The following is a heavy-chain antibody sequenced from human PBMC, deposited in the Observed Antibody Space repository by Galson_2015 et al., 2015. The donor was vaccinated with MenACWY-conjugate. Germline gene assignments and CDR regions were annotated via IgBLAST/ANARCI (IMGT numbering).Heavy chain of an antibody. D-gene: IGHD6-13*01. J-gene: IGHJ4*02. CDR2: INPNYGST. CDR1: GYTFTKNY. CDR3: AKDEASSWYDY. V-gene: IGHV1-46*01. Sequence: SVKVSCKASGYTFTKNYIHWVRQAPGQGLEWMGMINPNYGSTSYAQKFQDRVTFSRDTSTTTAYVELTSLTSDDTAVYYCAKDEASSWYDYWGQGTLVTVSS.